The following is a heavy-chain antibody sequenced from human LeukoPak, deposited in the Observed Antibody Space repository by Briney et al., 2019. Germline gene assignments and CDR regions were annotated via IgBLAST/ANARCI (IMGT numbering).Heavy chain of an antibody. CDR3: AADVTGARDN. V-gene: IGHV3-53*01. Sequence: GGSLRLSCAASGFTVSSNYMSWVRQAPGKGLEWVSVIYSGGSTYYADSVKGRFTISRDNSKNTLYLQMNSLRADDTAVYYCAADVTGARDNWGQGTLVTVSS. J-gene: IGHJ4*02. D-gene: IGHD1-26*01. CDR2: IYSGGST. CDR1: GFTVSSNY.